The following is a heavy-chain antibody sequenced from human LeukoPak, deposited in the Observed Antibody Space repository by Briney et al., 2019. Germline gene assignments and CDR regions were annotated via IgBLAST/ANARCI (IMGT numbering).Heavy chain of an antibody. CDR2: IIPIFGTA. J-gene: IGHJ4*02. D-gene: IGHD3/OR15-3a*01. Sequence: SVKVSCKASGGTFSSYAISWVRQAPGQGLEWMGGIIPIFGTANYAQKFQGRVTITADESTSTAYMELSSLRSEDTAVYYCARVGAHSVDWYYFDYWGQGTLVTVSS. CDR3: ARVGAHSVDWYYFDY. V-gene: IGHV1-69*13. CDR1: GGTFSSYA.